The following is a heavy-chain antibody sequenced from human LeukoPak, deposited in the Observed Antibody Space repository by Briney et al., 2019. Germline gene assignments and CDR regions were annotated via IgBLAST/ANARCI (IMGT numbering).Heavy chain of an antibody. V-gene: IGHV3-72*01. J-gene: IGHJ3*02. CDR1: GVTLSDHH. Sequence: GGSLRLSCAASGVTLSDHHMDWVRQAPGKGLEWVGRTRDKARSYRTEYAASVDGRFTISRDDSKNSVYLQMNSLKNEDTGVYYCARDGGEGDNSAFDIWGQGTAVTVAS. CDR2: TRDKARSYRT. D-gene: IGHD3-16*01. CDR3: ARDGGEGDNSAFDI.